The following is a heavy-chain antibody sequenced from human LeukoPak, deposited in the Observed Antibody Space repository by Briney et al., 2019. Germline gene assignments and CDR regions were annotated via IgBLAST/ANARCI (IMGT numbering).Heavy chain of an antibody. J-gene: IGHJ3*02. V-gene: IGHV1-8*01. D-gene: IGHD3-22*01. CDR1: GYTFTSYD. CDR2: MNPNSGNT. CDR3: ARAYYDSTTGAFDI. Sequence: ASVKVSCKASGYTFTSYDINWVRQATGQGLEWMGWMNPNSGNTGYAQKFQGRVTMTRNTSISTAYMELSSLRSEDTAVYYCARAYYDSTTGAFDIWGQGTMVTVSS.